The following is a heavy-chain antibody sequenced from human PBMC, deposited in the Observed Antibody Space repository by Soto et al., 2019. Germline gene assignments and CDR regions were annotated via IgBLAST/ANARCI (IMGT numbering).Heavy chain of an antibody. V-gene: IGHV4-39*01. CDR3: AQHEGGAAADRPLDY. Sequence: QLRLQESGPGLVKSSETLSLTCTVSGGSVRSSSYYWGWIRQPPGKGLEWIASIYYSGRTHNNPALKSRVTMSIDTYTNQFSLKMNSVTAADTAVYYCAQHEGGAAADRPLDYWGQGTLVTVSS. CDR1: GGSVRSSSYY. D-gene: IGHD6-13*01. J-gene: IGHJ4*02. CDR2: IYYSGRT.